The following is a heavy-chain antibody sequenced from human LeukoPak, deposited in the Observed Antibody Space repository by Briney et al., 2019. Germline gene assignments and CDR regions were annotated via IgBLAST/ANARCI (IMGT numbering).Heavy chain of an antibody. Sequence: GGSLRLSCAASGFTFSSYAMHWVRQAPGKGLEWVAVISYDGSNKYYADSVKGRFTISRDNFKNTLYLQMNSLRAEDTAVYYCARDVGSSWYEPFDYWGQGTLVTVSS. CDR2: ISYDGSNK. CDR3: ARDVGSSWYEPFDY. CDR1: GFTFSSYA. D-gene: IGHD6-13*01. V-gene: IGHV3-30*01. J-gene: IGHJ4*02.